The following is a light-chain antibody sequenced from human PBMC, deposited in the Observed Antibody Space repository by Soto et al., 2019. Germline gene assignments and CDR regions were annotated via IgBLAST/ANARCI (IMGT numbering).Light chain of an antibody. J-gene: IGLJ1*01. CDR3: SSYTSSSLHV. CDR1: SSDVGGYNY. CDR2: DVS. V-gene: IGLV2-14*03. Sequence: QSALIHPASVPGSPGQSIPISCTGTSSDVGGYNYVSWYQQHPGKAPNLMIYDVSNRPSGVSNRFSGSKSGNTASLTISGLQAEDEADYYCSSYTSSSLHVFGTGTKLTVL.